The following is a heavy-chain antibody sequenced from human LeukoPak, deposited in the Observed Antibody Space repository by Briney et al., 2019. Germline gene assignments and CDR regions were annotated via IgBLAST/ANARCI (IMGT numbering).Heavy chain of an antibody. J-gene: IGHJ5*02. V-gene: IGHV4-38-2*02. D-gene: IGHD3-9*01. CDR1: GDSMRSGYY. CDR2: ISYTGST. CDR3: AALTGYSSESWFDP. Sequence: PSETLSLTCTVSGDSMRSGYYWGWIRPPPGKGLDCIGNISYTGSTYYNPSLESRVTMSIDTSKNQFPLRLSSVTATDTAVYYCAALTGYSSESWFDPWGQGSLVTVSS.